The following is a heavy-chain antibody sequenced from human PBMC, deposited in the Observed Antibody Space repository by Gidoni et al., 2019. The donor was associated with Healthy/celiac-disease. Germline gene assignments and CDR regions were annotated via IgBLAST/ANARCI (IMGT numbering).Heavy chain of an antibody. D-gene: IGHD3-10*01. V-gene: IGHV4-39*01. J-gene: IGHJ6*02. CDR2: IYYSGST. CDR1: GCSISSSSYY. CDR3: AGHYYGSGSYYGYYYYGMDV. Sequence: QLQLQESGPGLVKPSETLSLTCTVSGCSISSSSYYLGWIRQPPGKGLEWIGSIYYSGSTYYNPSLKSRVTISVDTSKNQFSLKLSSVTAADTAVYYCAGHYYGSGSYYGYYYYGMDVWGQGTTVTVSS.